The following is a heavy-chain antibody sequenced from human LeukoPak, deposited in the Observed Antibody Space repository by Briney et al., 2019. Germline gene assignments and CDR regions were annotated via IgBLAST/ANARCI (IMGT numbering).Heavy chain of an antibody. Sequence: TGGSLRLSCVASGFIFSSYWMSWVRQAPGKGLEWVANIKDDGNEQYYVDSVRGRFTIFRDNAKNSLYLQMNSLRVEDTAMYYCARDPYFDAFDTWGQGTMVTVSS. D-gene: IGHD3-3*01. CDR2: IKDDGNEQ. CDR1: GFIFSSYW. CDR3: ARDPYFDAFDT. V-gene: IGHV3-7*01. J-gene: IGHJ3*02.